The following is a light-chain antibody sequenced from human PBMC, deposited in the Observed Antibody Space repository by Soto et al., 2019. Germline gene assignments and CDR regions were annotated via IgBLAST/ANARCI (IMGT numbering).Light chain of an antibody. CDR1: QTASSSH. CDR3: QQYGRSPYT. Sequence: EIVLTQSPGALSLSPGERATLSCRASQTASSSHLAWYQQNPGQAPRLLIYDASSRATGISDRFSGSGSGTDFTLTISRLEPEDFAVYYCQQYGRSPYTFGQGTKVEIK. J-gene: IGKJ2*01. V-gene: IGKV3-20*01. CDR2: DAS.